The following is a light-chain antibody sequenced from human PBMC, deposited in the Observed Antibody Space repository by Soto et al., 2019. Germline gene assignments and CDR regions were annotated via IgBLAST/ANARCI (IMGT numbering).Light chain of an antibody. CDR3: SSYAGGNQYV. CDR2: EVS. Sequence: QSALTQPPSASASPGQSVTISCTGTSSDVGGFNYVSWYQHHPGKAPKLIIFEVSKRPSGVPDRFSGSRSGNTASLTVSGLQTEDEADYYCSSYAGGNQYVFGTGTKLTVL. V-gene: IGLV2-8*01. J-gene: IGLJ1*01. CDR1: SSDVGGFNY.